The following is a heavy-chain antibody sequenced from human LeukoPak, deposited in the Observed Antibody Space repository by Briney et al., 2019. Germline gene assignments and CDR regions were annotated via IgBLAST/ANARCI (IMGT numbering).Heavy chain of an antibody. J-gene: IGHJ6*03. CDR3: ARDESGYSSGWPILYYYYYMDV. Sequence: GGSLRLSCAASGFTFSSYSMNWVRQAPGKGLEWVSSISSSSSYIYYADSVKGRFTISRDNAKNSLYLQMNSLRAEDTAVYYCARDESGYSSGWPILYYYYYMDVWGKGTTVTISS. D-gene: IGHD6-19*01. V-gene: IGHV3-21*01. CDR1: GFTFSSYS. CDR2: ISSSSSYI.